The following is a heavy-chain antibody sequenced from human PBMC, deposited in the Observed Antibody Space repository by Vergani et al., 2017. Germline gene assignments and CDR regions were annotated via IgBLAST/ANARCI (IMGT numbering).Heavy chain of an antibody. Sequence: QVQLQESGPGLVKPSETLSLTCAVSGYSISSGYYWGWIRQPPGKGLEWIGSIYHSGSTYYNPSLKSRVTISVDTSKNQFSLKLSSVTAADTAVYYCASAFPRLRWFGEFLFDPWDQGTLVIVSA. CDR1: GYSISSGYY. V-gene: IGHV4-38-2*01. D-gene: IGHD3-10*01. CDR3: ASAFPRLRWFGEFLFDP. CDR2: IYHSGST. J-gene: IGHJ5*01.